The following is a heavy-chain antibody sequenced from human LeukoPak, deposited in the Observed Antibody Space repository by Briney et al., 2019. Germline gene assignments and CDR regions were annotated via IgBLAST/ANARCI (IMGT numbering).Heavy chain of an antibody. J-gene: IGHJ4*02. CDR3: ARCYSSSWQRLDN. D-gene: IGHD6-13*01. Sequence: PGRSLRLSCAASGFTFSSYAMHWVRQAPGKGLEWVAVISYDGSNKYYADSVKGRFTISRDNSKNTLYLQMNSLRAEDTAVYYCARCYSSSWQRLDNWGQGTLVIVSS. CDR2: ISYDGSNK. CDR1: GFTFSSYA. V-gene: IGHV3-30-3*01.